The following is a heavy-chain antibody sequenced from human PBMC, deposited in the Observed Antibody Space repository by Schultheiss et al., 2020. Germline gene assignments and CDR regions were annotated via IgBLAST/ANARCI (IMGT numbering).Heavy chain of an antibody. D-gene: IGHD3-3*01. J-gene: IGHJ6*02. CDR1: GGSISSYY. CDR3: AREITIFGVAGMDV. CDR2: IYYSGST. Sequence: SQTLSLTCTVSGGSISSYYWSWIRQPPGKGLEWIGYIYYSGSTNYNPSLKSRVTISVDTSKNQFSLNLNSVTAADTAVYYCAREITIFGVAGMDVWGQGTTVTVSS. V-gene: IGHV4-59*12.